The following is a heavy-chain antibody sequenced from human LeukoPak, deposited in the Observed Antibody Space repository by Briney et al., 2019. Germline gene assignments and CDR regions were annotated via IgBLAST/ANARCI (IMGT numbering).Heavy chain of an antibody. V-gene: IGHV3-7*01. CDR1: GFSFRSYW. J-gene: IGHJ4*02. CDR3: ARDPPSFRDSYDH. Sequence: GGSLRLSCATSGFSFRSYWMNWVRQARAKGPEGGDKRTEEESKIHYVVSVKSRHNISRDNAKNLLYPQMRSLRVEDTAVYYCARDPPSFRDSYDHWGQRTLVSV. CDR2: RTEEESKI.